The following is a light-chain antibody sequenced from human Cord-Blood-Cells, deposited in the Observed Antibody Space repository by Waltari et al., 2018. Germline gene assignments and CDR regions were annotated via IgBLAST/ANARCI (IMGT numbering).Light chain of an antibody. J-gene: IGLJ3*02. Sequence: QSALNQPASVSGSPGPSITISCTGTSSAVGNYTLVLWYQQPPGKAPKLMIYEGSKRPSGVSNRFSGSKSGNSASLTISGLQAEDEADYYCCSYAGSSTWVFGGGTKLTVL. CDR1: SSAVGNYTL. CDR3: CSYAGSSTWV. CDR2: EGS. V-gene: IGLV2-23*01.